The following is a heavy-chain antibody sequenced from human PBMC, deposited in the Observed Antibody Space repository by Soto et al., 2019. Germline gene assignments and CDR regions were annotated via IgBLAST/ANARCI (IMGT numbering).Heavy chain of an antibody. CDR2: ISGSGGST. V-gene: IGHV3-23*01. D-gene: IGHD5-18*01. Sequence: VQLQESGPGLVKPSETLSLTCTVSGGSVSSGSYYWSWIRQPPGKGLEWVSAISGSGGSTYYADSVKGRFTISRDNSKNTLYLQMNSLRAEDTAVYYCAKERGYSYFIYYYGMDVWGQGTTVTVSS. CDR3: AKERGYSYFIYYYGMDV. J-gene: IGHJ6*02. CDR1: GGSVSSGSYY.